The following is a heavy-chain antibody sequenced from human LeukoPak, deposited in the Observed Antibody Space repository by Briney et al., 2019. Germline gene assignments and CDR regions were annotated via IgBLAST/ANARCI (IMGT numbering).Heavy chain of an antibody. J-gene: IGHJ4*02. CDR1: GFTFRSYA. D-gene: IGHD6-13*01. V-gene: IGHV3-23*01. CDR3: AKRTDYSSTWYSFDY. CDR2: ISAGGGST. Sequence: GGSLRLSCAASGFTFRSYAMSWVRQAPGKGLEWVSTISAGGGSTYYADSVKGRFTISRDNTENTLYLQMNGLRAEDTAVYYCAKRTDYSSTWYSFDYWGQGTLVTVSS.